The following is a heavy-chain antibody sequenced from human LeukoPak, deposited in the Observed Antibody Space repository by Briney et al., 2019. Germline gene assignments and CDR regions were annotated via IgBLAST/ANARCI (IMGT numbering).Heavy chain of an antibody. CDR2: ISAYNGNT. D-gene: IGHD1-26*01. V-gene: IGHV1-18*01. Sequence: ASVKVSCKASGYTFTSYGISWVRQAPGQGLEWMGWISAYNGNTNYAQKLQGRVTMTTDTSTSTAYMELRSLRSDDTAVYYCARDGLVGATRAYFDYWGQGTLVTVSS. CDR1: GYTFTSYG. J-gene: IGHJ4*02. CDR3: ARDGLVGATRAYFDY.